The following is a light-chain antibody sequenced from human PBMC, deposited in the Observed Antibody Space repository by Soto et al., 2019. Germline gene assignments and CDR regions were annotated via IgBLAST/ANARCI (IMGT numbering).Light chain of an antibody. CDR1: TSNIGTNP. CDR2: SNN. CDR3: AAWDDSLNGLV. V-gene: IGLV1-44*01. Sequence: QSVLTQPPSASGTPGQRVTISCSGSTSNIGTNPVNWYQHLPGTAPKLLFYSNNQRPSGVPDRFSGSKSGTSASLAISGLQSEDEADYYGAAWDDSLNGLVFGGGTKLTVL. J-gene: IGLJ3*02.